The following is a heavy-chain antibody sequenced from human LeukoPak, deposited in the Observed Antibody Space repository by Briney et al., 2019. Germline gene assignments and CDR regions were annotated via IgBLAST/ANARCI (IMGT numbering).Heavy chain of an antibody. CDR3: ARSRVSYFYYYYYMDV. CDR2: MNPNSGNT. J-gene: IGHJ6*03. D-gene: IGHD2-8*01. V-gene: IGHV1-8*01. Sequence: ASVKVSCKASGYTFTSYDINWVRQATGQGLEWMGWMNPNSGNTGYAQKFQGRVTITRNTSISTAYMELSSLRSEDTAVYYCARSRVSYFYYYYYMDVWGKGTTVTVSS. CDR1: GYTFTSYD.